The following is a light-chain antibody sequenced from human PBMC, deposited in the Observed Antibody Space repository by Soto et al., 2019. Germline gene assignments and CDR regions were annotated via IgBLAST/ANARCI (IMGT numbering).Light chain of an antibody. CDR3: NSYAGSNMGV. Sequence: QSALTQPPSASGSPGQSVTISCTGTRSDVGGYNFVSWYQQHPGKAPKLLIYEVTQRPSGVPDRFSASKSGNTASLTVSGLQAEDEADYYCNSYAGSNMGVFGTGTKVTVL. CDR1: RSDVGGYNF. V-gene: IGLV2-8*01. J-gene: IGLJ1*01. CDR2: EVT.